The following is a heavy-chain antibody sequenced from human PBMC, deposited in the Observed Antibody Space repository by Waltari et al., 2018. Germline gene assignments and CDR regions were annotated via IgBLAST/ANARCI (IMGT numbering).Heavy chain of an antibody. D-gene: IGHD6-6*01. CDR2: ISSSSSTI. CDR3: ASYRIAARNNWFDP. J-gene: IGHJ5*02. Sequence: EVQLVESGGGLVQPGGSLRLSCAASGFTFSSYSMNWVRQAPGKGLEWVSYISSSSSTIYYADSVKGRFTISRDNAKNSLYLQMNSLRAEDTAVYYCASYRIAARNNWFDPWGQGTLVTVSS. V-gene: IGHV3-48*04. CDR1: GFTFSSYS.